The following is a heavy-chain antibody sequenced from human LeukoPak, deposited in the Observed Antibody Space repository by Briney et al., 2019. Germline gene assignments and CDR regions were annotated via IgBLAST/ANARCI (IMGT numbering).Heavy chain of an antibody. V-gene: IGHV3-53*01. CDR1: GVSIRSGGYS. Sequence: ETLSLTCAVSGVSIRSGGYSWSWVRQAPGKGLEWVSVIYSGGSTYYADSVRGRFTISRDNSKSTLYIQMNSLRAEDTAVYYCARAKPKNMVRGLIMRRESRYYFDYWGQGTLVTVSS. J-gene: IGHJ4*02. D-gene: IGHD3-10*01. CDR2: IYSGGST. CDR3: ARAKPKNMVRGLIMRRESRYYFDY.